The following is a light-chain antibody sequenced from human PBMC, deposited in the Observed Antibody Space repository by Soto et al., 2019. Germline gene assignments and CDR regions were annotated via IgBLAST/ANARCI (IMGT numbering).Light chain of an antibody. V-gene: IGKV3-11*01. CDR2: EAS. CDR3: QQRNCWPLT. J-gene: IGKJ4*01. CDR1: QDVGKF. Sequence: VLTQSPDTLSLSPGERATLSCRASQDVGKFLVWYHQKPGLSPSLVIYEASKRATDIPDRFSGSGSGTAFTLTVNRLEPEDVGFYYCQQRNCWPLTFGGGTKVELK.